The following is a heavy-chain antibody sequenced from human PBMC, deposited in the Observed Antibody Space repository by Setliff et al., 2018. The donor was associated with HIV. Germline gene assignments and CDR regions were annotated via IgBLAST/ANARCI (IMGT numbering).Heavy chain of an antibody. CDR2: INPSGGSA. CDR1: GYTFTSYS. J-gene: IGHJ4*02. V-gene: IGHV1-46*01. Sequence: ASVKVSCKASGYTFTSYSMHWLRQAPGQGLEWVGVINPSGGSAGYAQKFQGRVTMTRDTSTTTVYMELRSLKSDDTAVYYCARGGYHGFGSYGDYWGQGTLVTVSS. D-gene: IGHD3-10*01. CDR3: ARGGYHGFGSYGDY.